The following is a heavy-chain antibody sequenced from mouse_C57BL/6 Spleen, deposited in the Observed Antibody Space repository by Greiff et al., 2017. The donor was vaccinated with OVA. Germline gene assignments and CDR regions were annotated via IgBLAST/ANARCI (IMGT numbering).Heavy chain of an antibody. J-gene: IGHJ1*03. CDR2: IYPGDGDT. V-gene: IGHV1-80*01. D-gene: IGHD1-1*01. CDR3: ARSGNYGSSNWYFDV. CDR1: GYAFSSYW. Sequence: QVQLKESGAGLVKPGASVKISCKASGYAFSSYWMNWVKQRPGKGLEWIGQIYPGDGDTNYNGKFKGKATLTADKSSSTAYMQLSSLTSEDSAVYFCARSGNYGSSNWYFDVWGTGTTVTVSS.